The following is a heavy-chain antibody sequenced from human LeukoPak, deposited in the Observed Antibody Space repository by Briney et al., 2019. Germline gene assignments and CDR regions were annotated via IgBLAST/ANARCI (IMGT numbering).Heavy chain of an antibody. CDR3: ARRYYGSGTNYFDY. D-gene: IGHD3-10*01. V-gene: IGHV4-4*02. J-gene: IGHJ4*02. Sequence: KPSGTLSLTCGVSGGSISNTNWWSWVRQPPGKGLEWIGEVYHSGSTTYNSSLKSRLTMSIDKSKNHFSLNLSSVTAADTPVYYCARRYYGSGTNYFDYWGQGTLVTVSS. CDR1: GGSISNTNW. CDR2: VYHSGST.